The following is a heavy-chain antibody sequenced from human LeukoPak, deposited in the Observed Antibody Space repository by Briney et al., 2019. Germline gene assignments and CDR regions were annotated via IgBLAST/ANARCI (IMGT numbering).Heavy chain of an antibody. Sequence: GGSLRLSCAASGFTFSSYWMSWVRQAPGKGLEWVANIKQDGSEKYYVDSMKGRFTIFRDNAKNSLYLQMNSLRAEDTAVYYCARGKYYYDSTGYYPGGDYWGQGTLVTVSS. CDR2: IKQDGSEK. V-gene: IGHV3-7*01. CDR1: GFTFSSYW. D-gene: IGHD3-22*01. CDR3: ARGKYYYDSTGYYPGGDY. J-gene: IGHJ4*02.